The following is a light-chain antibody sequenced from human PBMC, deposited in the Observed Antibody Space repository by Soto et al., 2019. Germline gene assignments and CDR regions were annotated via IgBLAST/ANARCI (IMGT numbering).Light chain of an antibody. J-gene: IGLJ2*01. CDR2: KDS. CDR1: LPKQY. Sequence: SYELTQPPSVSVSPGQTARITCSGLPKQYAYWYQQKPGQAPVLVIYKDSERPSGIPERFSGSSSGTTVTLTISGVQAEDEADYYCQSADSSGTYVVFGGGTKVTVL. CDR3: QSADSSGTYVV. V-gene: IGLV3-25*03.